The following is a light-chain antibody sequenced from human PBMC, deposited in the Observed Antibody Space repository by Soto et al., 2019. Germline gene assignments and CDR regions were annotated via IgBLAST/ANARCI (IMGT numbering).Light chain of an antibody. CDR2: DVS. CDR1: SSDVGAYNY. J-gene: IGLJ2*01. Sequence: QSALTQPASVSGSPGQSITISCTGTSSDVGAYNYVSWYQQHPVKAPRLMIYDVSSRPSGISNRFSGSKSGNTASLTISGDQAEDEADYYCSSYASSSTVIFGGGTKLTVL. CDR3: SSYASSSTVI. V-gene: IGLV2-14*01.